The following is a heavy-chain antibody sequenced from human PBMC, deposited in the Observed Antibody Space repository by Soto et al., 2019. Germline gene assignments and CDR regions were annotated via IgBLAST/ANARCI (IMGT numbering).Heavy chain of an antibody. J-gene: IGHJ4*02. CDR1: GFTFRSYA. CDR3: AKGNGAAGGRGAYFHS. CDR2: ITSSGGNT. Sequence: QLLESGGGLVQPGGSLRLSCATSGFTFRSYARSWVRQAPGKGLEWVSTITSSGGNTFYAGSVKGRFTIPRDNSKCPLSLQITSLKAEDTAIYYCAKGNGAAGGRGAYFHSWGQGTLVTVSS. D-gene: IGHD6-13*01. V-gene: IGHV3-23*01.